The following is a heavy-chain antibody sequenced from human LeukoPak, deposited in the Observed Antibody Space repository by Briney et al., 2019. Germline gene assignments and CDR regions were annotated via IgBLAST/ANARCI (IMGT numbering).Heavy chain of an antibody. V-gene: IGHV3-7*03. CDR3: AKPVVKRYVDY. Sequence: GGSLRLSCAASGFTFSSYWMTWVRHVPGKGLEWVARIKQGGSEKYYVDSVKGRFTISRDNTRNSLYLQMNSLRAEDTAVYYCAKPVVKRYVDYWGQGTLVTVSS. D-gene: IGHD4-23*01. CDR2: IKQGGSEK. J-gene: IGHJ4*02. CDR1: GFTFSSYW.